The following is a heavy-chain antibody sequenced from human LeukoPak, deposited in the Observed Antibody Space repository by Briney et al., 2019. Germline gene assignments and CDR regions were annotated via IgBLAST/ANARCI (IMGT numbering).Heavy chain of an antibody. Sequence: ASVKVSCKVSGYTLTELSMHWVRQAPGKGLEWMGGFDPEDGETIYAQKFQGRVTMTEDTSTDTACMELSSLRSENTAVYYCATFQLQSWYYSQGTDYWGQGTLVTVSS. V-gene: IGHV1-24*01. CDR1: GYTLTELS. CDR2: FDPEDGET. D-gene: IGHD6-13*01. J-gene: IGHJ4*02. CDR3: ATFQLQSWYYSQGTDY.